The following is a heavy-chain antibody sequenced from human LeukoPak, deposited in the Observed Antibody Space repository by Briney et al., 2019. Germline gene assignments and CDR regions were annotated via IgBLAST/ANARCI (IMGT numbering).Heavy chain of an antibody. J-gene: IGHJ4*02. CDR3: ARDPKYSSGWG. V-gene: IGHV1-2*02. CDR1: GGTFSSYA. Sequence: ASVKVSCKASGGTFSSYAISWVRQAPGQGLEWMGWINPNSGGTNHAQKFQGRVTMTRDTSISTAYMELSRLRSDDTAVYYCARDPKYSSGWGWGQGTLVTVSS. CDR2: INPNSGGT. D-gene: IGHD6-19*01.